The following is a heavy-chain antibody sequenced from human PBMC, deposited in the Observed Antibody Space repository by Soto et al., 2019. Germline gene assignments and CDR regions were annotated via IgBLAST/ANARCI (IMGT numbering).Heavy chain of an antibody. CDR2: INHSGST. D-gene: IGHD6-13*01. J-gene: IGHJ6*03. CDR1: GGSFSGYY. Sequence: SETLSLTCAVYGGSFSGYYWSWIRQPPGKGLEWIGEINHSGSTNYNPSLKSRVTISVDTSKNQFSLKLSSVTAADTAVYYCARKGSIAAAASRPGTYYYYYYMDVWGKGTTVTVSS. V-gene: IGHV4-34*01. CDR3: ARKGSIAAAASRPGTYYYYYYMDV.